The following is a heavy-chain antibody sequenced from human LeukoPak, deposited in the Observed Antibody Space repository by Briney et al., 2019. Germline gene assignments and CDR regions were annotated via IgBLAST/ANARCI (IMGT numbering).Heavy chain of an antibody. CDR1: GGSFSGYY. CDR2: INHSGST. J-gene: IGHJ4*02. Sequence: SETLSLTCAVYGGSFSGYYWSWIRQPPGKGLEWIGEINHSGSTNYNPSLKSRVTISVDTSKNQFSLKLSSVTAADTAVYYCARPGEVAGSYYFDYWGQGTLVTVSS. D-gene: IGHD6-19*01. V-gene: IGHV4-34*01. CDR3: ARPGEVAGSYYFDY.